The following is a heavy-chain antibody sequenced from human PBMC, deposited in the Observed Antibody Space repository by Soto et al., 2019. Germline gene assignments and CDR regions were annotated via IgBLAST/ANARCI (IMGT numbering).Heavy chain of an antibody. V-gene: IGHV1-69*12. CDR1: GGTFSSYA. CDR3: ASGYSSGWYFRLFDY. Sequence: QVQLVQSGAEVKKPGSSVKVSCKASGGTFSSYAISWVRQAPGQGLEWMGGIIPIFGTANYAQKFQGRVNNGADEARSTGYMELRSLRSEDTAVYYCASGYSSGWYFRLFDYWGQGTLVTVSS. CDR2: IIPIFGTA. D-gene: IGHD6-19*01. J-gene: IGHJ4*02.